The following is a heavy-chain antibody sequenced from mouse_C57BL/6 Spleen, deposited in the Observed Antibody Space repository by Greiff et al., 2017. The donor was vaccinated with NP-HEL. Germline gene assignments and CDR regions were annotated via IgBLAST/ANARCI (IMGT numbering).Heavy chain of an antibody. D-gene: IGHD2-4*01. V-gene: IGHV1-26*01. J-gene: IGHJ4*01. CDR2: INPNNGGT. Sequence: EVQLQQSGPELVKPGASVKISCKASGYTFTDYYMNWVKQSHGKSLEWIGDINPNNGGTSYNQKFTGKATLTVDKSSSTAYMELRSLTSEDSAVYYCARERDDYVAYYAMDYWGQGTSVTVSS. CDR3: ARERDDYVAYYAMDY. CDR1: GYTFTDYY.